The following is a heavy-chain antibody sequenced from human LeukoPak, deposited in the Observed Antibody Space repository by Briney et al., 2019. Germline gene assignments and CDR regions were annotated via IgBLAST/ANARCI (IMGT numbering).Heavy chain of an antibody. V-gene: IGHV4-39*07. CDR3: AREGYGLGLQGGFDP. CDR1: GGSISSSSYY. CDR2: IYYSGST. D-gene: IGHD3-10*01. J-gene: IGHJ5*02. Sequence: SETLSLTCTVSGGSISSSSYYWGWIRQPPGEGLEWIGSIYYSGSTYYNPSLKSRVTISVDTSKNQFSLKLSSVTAADTAVYYCAREGYGLGLQGGFDPWGQGTLVTVSS.